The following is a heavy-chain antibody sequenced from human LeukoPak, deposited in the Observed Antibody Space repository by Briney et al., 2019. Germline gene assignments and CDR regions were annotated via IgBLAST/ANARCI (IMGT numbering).Heavy chain of an antibody. Sequence: PGGSLRLSCAASGFTFSIYGMNWVRQAPGKGLEWISYIGRSSGTIYYADSVKGRFTVSRDNAKNSLSLQMNSLRAEDTAVYYCAKLRGPRPGAVDIWGQGTMVTVSS. CDR3: AKLRGPRPGAVDI. CDR1: GFTFSIYG. V-gene: IGHV3-48*01. CDR2: IGRSSGTI. J-gene: IGHJ3*02.